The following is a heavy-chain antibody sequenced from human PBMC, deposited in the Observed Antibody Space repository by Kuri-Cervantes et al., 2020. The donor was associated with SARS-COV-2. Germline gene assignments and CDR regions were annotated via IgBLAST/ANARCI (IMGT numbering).Heavy chain of an antibody. Sequence: GSLRLSCTVSGGSISSHYWSWIRQPPGKGLEWIGYIYYSGSTNYNPSLKSRVTISVDTSKNQFSLKLSSMTAADTAVYYCARSGSYPYYYYYMDVWGKGTTVTVSS. V-gene: IGHV4-59*11. J-gene: IGHJ6*03. CDR2: IYYSGST. CDR3: ARSGSYPYYYYYMDV. CDR1: GGSISSHY. D-gene: IGHD1-26*01.